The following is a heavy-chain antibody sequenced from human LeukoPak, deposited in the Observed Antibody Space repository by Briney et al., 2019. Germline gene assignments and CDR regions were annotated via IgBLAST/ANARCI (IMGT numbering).Heavy chain of an antibody. CDR3: ARHGAVVTSIPFDY. CDR2: IYFSGST. V-gene: IGHV4-39*01. J-gene: IGHJ4*02. CDR1: GDSISTSSYN. D-gene: IGHD2-21*02. Sequence: SETLSLTCTVSGDSISTSSYNWGWIRQPPGKGLEWIGSIYFSGSTYYNPSLRSRVSISVDTSQNQFSLKLSSVTAADTAVYYCARHGAVVTSIPFDYWGQGTPVTVSS.